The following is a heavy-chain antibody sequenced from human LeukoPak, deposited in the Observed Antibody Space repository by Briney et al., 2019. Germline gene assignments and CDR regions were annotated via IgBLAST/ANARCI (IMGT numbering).Heavy chain of an antibody. J-gene: IGHJ6*03. D-gene: IGHD2-15*01. Sequence: PSETLSLTCIVSGYSITNGYFWGWIRQPPGRGLEWIGSLYHTGSTYYNPSLKSRVTILVDTSKNQFSLKLSSVTAADTAVYYCARVPAGSYYYYYYYMDVWGKGTTVTVSS. V-gene: IGHV4-38-2*02. CDR2: LYHTGST. CDR3: ARVPAGSYYYYYYYMDV. CDR1: GYSITNGYF.